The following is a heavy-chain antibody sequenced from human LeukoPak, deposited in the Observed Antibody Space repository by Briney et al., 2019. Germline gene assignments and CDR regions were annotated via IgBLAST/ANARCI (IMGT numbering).Heavy chain of an antibody. CDR2: ISAYNGNT. CDR3: AREAYYDFWSGYYTQFHYFDY. J-gene: IGHJ4*02. V-gene: IGHV1-18*01. Sequence: ASVKVSCKASGYTFTSYGISWVRQAPGQGLEWMGWISAYNGNTNYAQKLQGRVTMTTDTSTSTAYMELRSLRSDDTAVYYCAREAYYDFWSGYYTQFHYFDYWGQGTLVTVPS. D-gene: IGHD3-3*01. CDR1: GYTFTSYG.